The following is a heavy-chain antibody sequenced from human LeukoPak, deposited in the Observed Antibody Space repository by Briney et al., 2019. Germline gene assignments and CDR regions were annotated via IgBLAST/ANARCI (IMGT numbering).Heavy chain of an antibody. D-gene: IGHD2-2*01. V-gene: IGHV4-34*01. CDR2: INHSGST. CDR1: GRSFSGYY. CDR3: ARGRIYVVVVPAAIRRHYYYMDV. Sequence: SETLSLTCAVYGRSFSGYYWRWIRQPPGKGLEWIGEINHSGSTNYNPSLKSRVTISVDTSKNQLSLKLSSVTAADTAGYYCARGRIYVVVVPAAIRRHYYYMDVWGKGTTVTVSS. J-gene: IGHJ6*03.